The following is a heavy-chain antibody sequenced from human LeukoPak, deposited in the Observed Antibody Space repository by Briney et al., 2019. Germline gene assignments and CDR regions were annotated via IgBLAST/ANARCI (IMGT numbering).Heavy chain of an antibody. V-gene: IGHV4-4*07. Sequence: SETLSLTCTVSGASISTSYWSWIRKPAGKGLEWIGRIFTSGDTNYNPSLKSRVTMSVDTSKHQFSLKLSSVTAADTAVYYCARDGYYYASGLYYYMDVWGKGTTVTISS. D-gene: IGHD3-10*01. CDR1: GASISTSY. J-gene: IGHJ6*03. CDR3: ARDGYYYASGLYYYMDV. CDR2: IFTSGDT.